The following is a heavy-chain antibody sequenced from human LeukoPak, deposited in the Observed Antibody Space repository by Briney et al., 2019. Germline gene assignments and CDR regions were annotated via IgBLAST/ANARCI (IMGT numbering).Heavy chain of an antibody. CDR1: GDPISDYC. CDR3: ARQWELLPNWFDP. D-gene: IGHD1-26*01. J-gene: IGHJ5*02. CDR2: IYGNGST. V-gene: IGHV4-4*07. Sequence: SETLSLTCTVSGDPISDYCWTWIRQPAGKGLEWIGRIYGNGSTNYNPSLKSRVAMSIDTSKMQFSLKLRSVTAADTAVYYCARQWELLPNWFDPWGQGTLVTVSS.